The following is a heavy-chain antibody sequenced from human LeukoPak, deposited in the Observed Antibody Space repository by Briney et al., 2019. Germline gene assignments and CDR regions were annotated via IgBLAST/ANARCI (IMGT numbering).Heavy chain of an antibody. Sequence: GASVKVSCKASGYTLASYDINWVRQATGRGLEWMGWMNPNSGTTGYAQKFQDRITLTRDTAISTAYMELSSLTSDDTAVYYCARDYGGNSGWFDPWGQGTLVTVSS. CDR2: MNPNSGTT. CDR1: GYTLASYD. D-gene: IGHD4-23*01. CDR3: ARDYGGNSGWFDP. J-gene: IGHJ5*02. V-gene: IGHV1-8*01.